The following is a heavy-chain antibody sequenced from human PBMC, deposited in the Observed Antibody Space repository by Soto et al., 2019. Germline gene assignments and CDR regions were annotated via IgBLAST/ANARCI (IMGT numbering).Heavy chain of an antibody. CDR2: IYWDDDK. CDR3: AHSSSIAARPFYYYYYMDV. V-gene: IGHV2-5*02. Sequence: QITLKESGPTLVKPTQTLTLTCTFSGFSLSTTGVGVGWIRQPPGKALEWLALIYWDDDKRYSPSLKSRLTITKDTSKNQVVLTITNMEPVDTATYYCAHSSSIAARPFYYYYYMDVWGKGTTVTVSS. CDR1: GFSLSTTGVG. J-gene: IGHJ6*03. D-gene: IGHD6-6*01.